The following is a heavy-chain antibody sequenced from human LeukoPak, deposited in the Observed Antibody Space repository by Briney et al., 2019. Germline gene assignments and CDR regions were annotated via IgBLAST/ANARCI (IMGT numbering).Heavy chain of an antibody. Sequence: ASVKVSRKASGYTFTGYYMHWVRQAPGQGLEWMGRINPNSGGTNYAQKFQGRVTMTRDTSISTAYMELSRLRSDDTAVYYCARDIKGYSYGYGYWGQGTLVTVSS. J-gene: IGHJ4*02. CDR1: GYTFTGYY. V-gene: IGHV1-2*06. D-gene: IGHD5-18*01. CDR3: ARDIKGYSYGYGY. CDR2: INPNSGGT.